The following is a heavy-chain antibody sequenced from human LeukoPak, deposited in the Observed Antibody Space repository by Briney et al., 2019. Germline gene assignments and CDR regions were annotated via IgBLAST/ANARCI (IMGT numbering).Heavy chain of an antibody. V-gene: IGHV1-18*01. CDR3: ARVYGYYYYYMDV. J-gene: IGHJ6*03. Sequence: GASVKVSCKASGYTFTSNGIIWVRQAPGQGLEWMGWINPDNDNTEYEQTFQGRLTMTTDTSTSTIFMELRSLRSDDTAVYYCARVYGYYYYYMDVWGEGTTVTVSS. D-gene: IGHD4-17*01. CDR2: INPDNDNT. CDR1: GYTFTSNG.